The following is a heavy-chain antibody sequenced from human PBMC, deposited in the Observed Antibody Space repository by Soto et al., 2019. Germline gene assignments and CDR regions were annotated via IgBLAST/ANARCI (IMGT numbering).Heavy chain of an antibody. V-gene: IGHV3-33*01. CDR3: ARDLGAFNYGSAYFDY. D-gene: IGHD3-10*01. J-gene: IGHJ4*02. Sequence: GGSLRLSCAPSGFTFSTYGMHWVRQAPGKGLEWVAVIWYDGSNQYYADSVKGRFTISRDNSKNMLYLQMNSLRAEDTAVYYCARDLGAFNYGSAYFDYCGQGTPVTVSS. CDR2: IWYDGSNQ. CDR1: GFTFSTYG.